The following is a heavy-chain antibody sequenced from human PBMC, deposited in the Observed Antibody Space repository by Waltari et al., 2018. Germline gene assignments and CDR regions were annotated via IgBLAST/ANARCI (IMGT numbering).Heavy chain of an antibody. CDR1: GFPFSSFE. D-gene: IGHD3-10*01. V-gene: IGHV3-48*03. CDR3: ARVGGSYYYFDY. Sequence: EVQLVESGGGLVQPGGSLRLSCAASGFPFSSFEMNWVRQAPGKGLEWVSYISSGGSTIFYTDSVKGRFTISRDNARKSLFLQMNSLRAEDTAVYYCARVGGSYYYFDYWGQGALVTVSS. CDR2: ISSGGSTI. J-gene: IGHJ4*02.